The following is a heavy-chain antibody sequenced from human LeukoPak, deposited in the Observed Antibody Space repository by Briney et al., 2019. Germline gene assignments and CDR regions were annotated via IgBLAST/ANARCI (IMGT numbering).Heavy chain of an antibody. Sequence: PGGSLRLSCAASGXTVSSNYMSWVRQAPGKGLEWVSVIYSGGSTYYADSVKGRFTISRHNSKNTLYLQMNSLRAEDTAVYYCASVAKTKRTGTGYYYYGMDVWGQGTTVTVSS. CDR2: IYSGGST. J-gene: IGHJ6*02. CDR1: GXTVSSNY. D-gene: IGHD1/OR15-1a*01. CDR3: ASVAKTKRTGTGYYYYGMDV. V-gene: IGHV3-53*04.